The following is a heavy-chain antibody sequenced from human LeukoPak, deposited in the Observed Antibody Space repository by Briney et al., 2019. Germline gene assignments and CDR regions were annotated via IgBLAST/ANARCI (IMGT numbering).Heavy chain of an antibody. CDR3: ARGNAHAFDI. V-gene: IGHV3-74*01. CDR1: GFTFSNYW. D-gene: IGHD1-1*01. J-gene: IGHJ3*02. Sequence: GGSLRLSCAASGFTFSNYWMHWVRQAPGKGLVWVSRIHSDGSSTTSADSVKGRFTISRDNAENTLYLQMNSLRAEDTAVYFCARGNAHAFDIWGQGIMVTVSS. CDR2: IHSDGSST.